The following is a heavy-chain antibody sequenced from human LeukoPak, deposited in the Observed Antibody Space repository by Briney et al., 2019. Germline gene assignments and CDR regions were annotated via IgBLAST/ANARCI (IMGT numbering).Heavy chain of an antibody. Sequence: PSETLSLTCTVSGGSISSYYWSWIRQPAGKGLEWIGRTYTSGSTNYNPSLKSRVTMSVDTSKNQFSLKLSSVTAADTAVYYCARGTRLLLYYYYMDVWGKGTTVTVSS. D-gene: IGHD3-22*01. CDR1: GGSISSYY. CDR3: ARGTRLLLYYYYMDV. V-gene: IGHV4-4*07. CDR2: TYTSGST. J-gene: IGHJ6*03.